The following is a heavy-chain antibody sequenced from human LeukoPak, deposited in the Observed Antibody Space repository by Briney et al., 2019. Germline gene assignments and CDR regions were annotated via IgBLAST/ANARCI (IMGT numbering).Heavy chain of an antibody. CDR2: IWYDGSNK. Sequence: HPGGSLRLSCAASGFTFSSYGMHWVRQAPGKGLEWVAVIWYDGSNKYYADSVKGRFTISRDNSKNTLYLQMNSLRAEDTAVYYCAREENGYSYGYAYYFDYWGQGTPVTVSS. J-gene: IGHJ4*02. CDR3: AREENGYSYGYAYYFDY. D-gene: IGHD5-18*01. V-gene: IGHV3-33*01. CDR1: GFTFSSYG.